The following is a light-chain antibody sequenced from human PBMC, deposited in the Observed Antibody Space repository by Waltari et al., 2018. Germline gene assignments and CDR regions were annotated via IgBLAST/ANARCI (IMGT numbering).Light chain of an antibody. CDR1: RPNIGSNT. CDR2: SNN. V-gene: IGLV1-44*01. Sequence: QSVLTQPPSASGTPGPGVTISCSGSRPNIGSNTANWYQHLPGTAPKVLIQSNNQRPSGVPDRFSGSKSGTSASLAVSGLQSEDEGDYYCATWDDSLNGVVFGGGTKLTVL. CDR3: ATWDDSLNGVV. J-gene: IGLJ2*01.